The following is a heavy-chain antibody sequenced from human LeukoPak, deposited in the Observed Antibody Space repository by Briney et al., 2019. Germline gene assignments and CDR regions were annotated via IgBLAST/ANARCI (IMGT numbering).Heavy chain of an antibody. Sequence: GESLKISFKGSGYRLSSYWIGWVRQMPGKGLERMGIIYPGDSDTRYSPSFQGQVTISADKSSNTAYLQWSSLKASYTAMYYCASPQGAYNSSGPSWGYWGQGTLVTVSS. J-gene: IGHJ4*02. CDR2: IYPGDSDT. D-gene: IGHD3-22*01. CDR1: GYRLSSYW. V-gene: IGHV5-51*01. CDR3: ASPQGAYNSSGPSWGY.